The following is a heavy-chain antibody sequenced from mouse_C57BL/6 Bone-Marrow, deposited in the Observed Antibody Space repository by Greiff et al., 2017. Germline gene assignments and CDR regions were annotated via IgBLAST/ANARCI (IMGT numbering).Heavy chain of an antibody. CDR1: GYTFTDHT. V-gene: IGHV1-78*01. D-gene: IGHD2-1*01. Sequence: VQLQQSDAELVKPGASVKISCKVSGYTFTDHTIHWMKQRPEQGLEWIGYIYPRDGSTKYNEKFKGKATLTADKSSSTAYMQLNSLTSEDSAVYFCATYGNPYYYAMDYGGQGTSVTVSS. CDR2: IYPRDGST. CDR3: ATYGNPYYYAMDY. J-gene: IGHJ4*01.